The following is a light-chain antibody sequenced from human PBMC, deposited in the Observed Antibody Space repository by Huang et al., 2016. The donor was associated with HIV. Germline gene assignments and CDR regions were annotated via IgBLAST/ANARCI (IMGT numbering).Light chain of an antibody. V-gene: IGKV1-39*01. CDR3: LQTYTFPA. J-gene: IGKJ1*01. CDR1: QTITTY. Sequence: DIQLTQSPSSLSASVGDRVTITCRASQTITTYLNWYQQKPGKAPHLLIYGASNLQSGVPSRFSGSGSGTDFTLIISGLQPEDFATYYCLQTYTFPAFGRGTKVEIK. CDR2: GAS.